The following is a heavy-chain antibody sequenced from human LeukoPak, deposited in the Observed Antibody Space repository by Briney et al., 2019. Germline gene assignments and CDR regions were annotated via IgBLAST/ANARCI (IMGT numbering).Heavy chain of an antibody. Sequence: GGSLRLSCAASGFTFSSYWMHWVRHAPGKGLEWVSAISGSGGSTYYADSVKGRFTISRDNSKNTLYLQMNSLRAEDTAVYYCAKDAVSGSPYYFDYWGQGTLVTVSS. D-gene: IGHD1-26*01. CDR1: GFTFSSYW. V-gene: IGHV3-23*01. CDR2: ISGSGGST. J-gene: IGHJ4*02. CDR3: AKDAVSGSPYYFDY.